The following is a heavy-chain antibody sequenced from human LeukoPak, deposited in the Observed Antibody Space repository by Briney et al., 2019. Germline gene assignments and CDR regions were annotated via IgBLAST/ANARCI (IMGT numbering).Heavy chain of an antibody. Sequence: GGSLRLSCSASGFTFSTYSMNWVRQAPGKGLEWVSSISTSGTYIYYADSVKGRFTISRDNAKNSLYLQMNSLRAEDTAVYFCARDPTMATTFDYFDYWGQGTLVTVSS. CDR1: GFTFSTYS. D-gene: IGHD5-24*01. V-gene: IGHV3-21*01. CDR2: ISTSGTYI. CDR3: ARDPTMATTFDYFDY. J-gene: IGHJ4*02.